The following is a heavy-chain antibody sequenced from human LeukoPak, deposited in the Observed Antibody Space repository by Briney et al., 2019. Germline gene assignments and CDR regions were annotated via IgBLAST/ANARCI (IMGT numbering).Heavy chain of an antibody. CDR1: GFTFSDYY. J-gene: IGHJ3*01. CDR2: ISSDSSYT. CDR3: AREIGYAGNRRHDALNV. D-gene: IGHD4-23*01. Sequence: PGGSLRLSCAAAGFTFSDYYMSWVRQAPGKGLEWISLISSDSSYTKYADSLKGRFRISRDNANNSLYLQMDSLRAEDTATYYCAREIGYAGNRRHDALNVWGPGTVVIVS. V-gene: IGHV3-11*06.